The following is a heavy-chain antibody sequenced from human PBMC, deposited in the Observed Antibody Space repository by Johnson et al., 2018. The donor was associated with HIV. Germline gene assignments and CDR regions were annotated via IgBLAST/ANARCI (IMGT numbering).Heavy chain of an antibody. CDR2: IGTAGDT. CDR1: GFTFSSYA. J-gene: IGHJ3*02. Sequence: VQLVESGGGVVQPGRSLRLSCAASGFTFSSYAMYWVRQPTGKGLEWVSGIGTAGDTNYSDSVKGRFTISRENAKNSLYLQMNSLSAGETAVYFCARDQRFWAFDIWGQGTMVTVSS. CDR3: ARDQRFWAFDI. V-gene: IGHV3-13*01. D-gene: IGHD3-3*01.